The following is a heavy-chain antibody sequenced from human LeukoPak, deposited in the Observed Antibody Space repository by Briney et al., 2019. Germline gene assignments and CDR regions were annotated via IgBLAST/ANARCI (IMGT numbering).Heavy chain of an antibody. J-gene: IGHJ4*02. CDR2: SYSGGST. CDR1: GFTVSSNY. Sequence: GGSLRLSCAASGFTVSSNYMSWVRQAPGKGLEWVSVSYSGGSTYYADSVKGRFTISRDNSKNTLYLQMNSLRAEDTAVYYCARVLPAAGTLGYWGQGTLVTVSS. V-gene: IGHV3-66*01. CDR3: ARVLPAAGTLGY. D-gene: IGHD6-13*01.